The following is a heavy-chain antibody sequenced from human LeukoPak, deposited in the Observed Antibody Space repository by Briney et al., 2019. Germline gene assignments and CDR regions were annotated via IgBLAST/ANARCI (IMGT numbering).Heavy chain of an antibody. V-gene: IGHV1-3*02. Sequence: GASVKVSCTASGYTFTNYAMHWVRQAPGQRLEWMGWSNPGSGYTKYSEDFQGRVIITRDTTANTAYMELSSLRSEDMAVYYCVIRIPGNDYWGQGTRVTVSS. J-gene: IGHJ4*02. CDR3: VIRIPGNDY. CDR1: GYTFTNYA. D-gene: IGHD1-14*01. CDR2: SNPGSGYT.